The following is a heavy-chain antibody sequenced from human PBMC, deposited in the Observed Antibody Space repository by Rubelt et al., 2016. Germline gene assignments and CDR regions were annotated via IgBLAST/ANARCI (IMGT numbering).Heavy chain of an antibody. D-gene: IGHD4-23*01. CDR2: IYSGGNT. CDR1: GFTVSTTC. V-gene: IGHV3-53*01. CDR3: ARETAPYGGNSLGIDY. Sequence: EVQLVESGGALIQPGGSLRLSCAASGFTVSTTCMSWVRQAPGKGLEWVSVIYSGGNTNYADSVKGRFTISRDNSKNTLYLQMSNLGAEYTAVYYCARETAPYGGNSLGIDYWGQGTLVTVSS. J-gene: IGHJ4*02.